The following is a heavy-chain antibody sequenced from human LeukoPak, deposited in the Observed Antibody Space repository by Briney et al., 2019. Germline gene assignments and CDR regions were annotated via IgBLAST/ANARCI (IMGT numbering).Heavy chain of an antibody. CDR3: ARARSRTNYYGMDV. D-gene: IGHD1-14*01. Sequence: SETLSLTCTVSGGSISSSSYYWGWIRQPPGKGLEWIGYIYHSGSTYYNPSLKSRVTISVDRSKNQFSLKLSSVTAADTAVYYCARARSRTNYYGMDVWGQGTTVTVSS. V-gene: IGHV4-39*07. J-gene: IGHJ6*02. CDR1: GGSISSSSYY. CDR2: IYHSGST.